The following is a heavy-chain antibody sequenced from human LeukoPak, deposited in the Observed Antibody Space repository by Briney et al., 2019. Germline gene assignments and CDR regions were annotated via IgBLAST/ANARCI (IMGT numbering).Heavy chain of an antibody. V-gene: IGHV3-23*01. J-gene: IGHJ4*02. CDR3: ARGSIMLSV. Sequence: GGSLRLSCAATGFTFTDYAMSWVRQAQGRGLEWVSSISRSGSTTYYADSVKGRFTFSRDNSKNTLDLQMDSLRVEDTARYYCARGSIMLSVGGQGTLVTVTS. CDR1: GFTFTDYA. CDR2: ISRSGSTT. D-gene: IGHD2-21*01.